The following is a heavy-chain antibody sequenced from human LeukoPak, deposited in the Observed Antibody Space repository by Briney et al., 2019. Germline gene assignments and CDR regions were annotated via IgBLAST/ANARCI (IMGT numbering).Heavy chain of an antibody. V-gene: IGHV3-7*03. CDR3: AKDIILCSGGSCYSRAAFDI. CDR2: IKQDGSEK. Sequence: RSGGSLRLSCAASGFTFSSYWMSWVRQAPGKGLEWVANIKQDGSEKYYVDSVKGRFTISRDNAKNSLYLQMNSLRAEDTALYYCAKDIILCSGGSCYSRAAFDIWGQGTMVTVSS. J-gene: IGHJ3*02. D-gene: IGHD2-15*01. CDR1: GFTFSSYW.